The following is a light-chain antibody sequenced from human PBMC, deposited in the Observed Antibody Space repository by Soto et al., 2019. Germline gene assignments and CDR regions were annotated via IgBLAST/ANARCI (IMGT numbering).Light chain of an antibody. V-gene: IGLV2-14*01. Sequence: QSALTQPASVSGSPGQSITISCTGTSSDVGGYNYVSWYQQHPGTAPKLMIYEVSNRPSGVSNRFSGSKSGNTASLTISGLQAEDEAAYYCSSYTSSSTPYVFGTGTKVTLL. CDR2: EVS. J-gene: IGLJ1*01. CDR1: SSDVGGYNY. CDR3: SSYTSSSTPYV.